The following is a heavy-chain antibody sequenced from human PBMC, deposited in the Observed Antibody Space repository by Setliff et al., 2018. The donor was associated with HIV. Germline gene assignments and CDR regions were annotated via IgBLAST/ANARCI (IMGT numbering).Heavy chain of an antibody. CDR1: GYRFTTYW. CDR2: IYPGDSDT. CDR3: ARHPIDYNFWSGSPDY. D-gene: IGHD3-3*01. J-gene: IGHJ4*02. V-gene: IGHV5-51*01. Sequence: PGESLKISCKGSGYRFTTYWIGWVRQMPGKGLEWMGIIYPGDSDTRYSPSFQGQVTISADKSISTAYLQWSSLKASDTAMYYCARHPIDYNFWSGSPDYWGQGTLVPSPQ.